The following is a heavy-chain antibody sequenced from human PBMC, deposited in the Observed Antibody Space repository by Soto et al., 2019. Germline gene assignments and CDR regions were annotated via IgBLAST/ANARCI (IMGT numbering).Heavy chain of an antibody. CDR1: GGSVSSGSYC. V-gene: IGHV4-61*01. CDR3: AREGGDGIDY. J-gene: IGHJ4*02. D-gene: IGHD3-16*01. Sequence: SETLSLTCTVSGGSVSSGSYCWTWIRQPPGKGLDWIGCIYYSGSTSYNPSLKSRVTISISTSKNQFSLKLTSVTAADTAVYYCAREGGDGIDYWGQGTLVTVSS. CDR2: IYYSGST.